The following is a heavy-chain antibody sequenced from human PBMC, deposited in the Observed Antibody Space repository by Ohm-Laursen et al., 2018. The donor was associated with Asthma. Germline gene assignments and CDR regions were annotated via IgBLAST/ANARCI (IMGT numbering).Heavy chain of an antibody. V-gene: IGHV1-8*03. CDR2: MNPNSGNT. CDR3: ARTWNPIFGGWYPTGNYFDY. CDR1: GYTFTHYY. D-gene: IGHD6-19*01. Sequence: GASVKVSCKASGYTFTHYYMHWVRQATGQGLEWMGWMNPNSGNTGYAQKLQGRVTITADESTSTAYMELSSLRSEDTAVYYCARTWNPIFGGWYPTGNYFDYWGQGTLVTVSS. J-gene: IGHJ4*02.